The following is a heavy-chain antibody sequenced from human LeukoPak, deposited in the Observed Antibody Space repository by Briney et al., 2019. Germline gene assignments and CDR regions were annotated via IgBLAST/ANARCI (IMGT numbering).Heavy chain of an antibody. CDR3: AGGATNCFDA. D-gene: IGHD1-26*01. CDR2: SIANNGNA. V-gene: IGHV1-18*01. CDR1: GYIVTRYG. Sequence: APVKVSGKASGYIVTRYGISWVRQAPGQGLEWMGWSIANNGNANDTQTLHGRVTMTTDSSTSTAYRQLRSLISDDAAVCYCAGGATNCFDAWGQGTLVTVSS. J-gene: IGHJ5*02.